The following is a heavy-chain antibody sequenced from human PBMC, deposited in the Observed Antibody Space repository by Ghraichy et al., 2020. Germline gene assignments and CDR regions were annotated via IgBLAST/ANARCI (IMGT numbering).Heavy chain of an antibody. D-gene: IGHD6-13*01. CDR2: ISSSGSTI. V-gene: IGHV3-11*01. Sequence: GGSLRLSCAASGFTFSDYYMSWIRQAPGKGLEWVSYISSSGSTIYYADSVKGRFTISRDNAKNSLYLQMNSLRAEDTAVYYCARVPSGRGSSSWYWYYYYYMDVWGKGTTVTVSS. CDR3: ARVPSGRGSSSWYWYYYYYMDV. CDR1: GFTFSDYY. J-gene: IGHJ6*03.